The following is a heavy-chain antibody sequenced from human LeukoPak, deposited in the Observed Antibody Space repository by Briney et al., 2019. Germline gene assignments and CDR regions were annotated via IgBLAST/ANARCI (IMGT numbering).Heavy chain of an antibody. V-gene: IGHV3-33*06. CDR3: AKDGYGDYYIDH. J-gene: IGHJ4*02. D-gene: IGHD4-17*01. Sequence: GRSLRLSCAASGFTFSSYGMHWVRQAPGKGLEWVAVIWYDGSNKYYGDSVKGRFTTSRDNSKSTLYLQMNSLIPEDTAVYYCAKDGYGDYYIDHWGQGNLVTVSS. CDR2: IWYDGSNK. CDR1: GFTFSSYG.